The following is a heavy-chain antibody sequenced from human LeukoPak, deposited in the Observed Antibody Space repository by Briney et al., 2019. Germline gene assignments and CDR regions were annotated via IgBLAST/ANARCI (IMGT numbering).Heavy chain of an antibody. J-gene: IGHJ3*02. D-gene: IGHD3-22*01. V-gene: IGHV3-73*01. Sequence: SGGSLRLSCSASEFTFSSYAMHWVRQASGKGLEWVGRIRSKANSYATLYAASVKGRFTISRDDSKNTAYLQMNSLKTEDTAVYYCTRPLDYDSSGPDAFDIWGQGTMVTVSS. CDR3: TRPLDYDSSGPDAFDI. CDR1: EFTFSSYA. CDR2: IRSKANSYAT.